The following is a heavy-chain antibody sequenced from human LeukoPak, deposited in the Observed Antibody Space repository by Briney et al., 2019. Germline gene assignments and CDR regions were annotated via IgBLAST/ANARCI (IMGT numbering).Heavy chain of an antibody. D-gene: IGHD5-12*01. Sequence: PSETLSLTCTVSGGSISSSSYYWGWIRQPPGKGLEWIGYVYYSGATIYNPSLKSRVTISVDTSKNQFSLKLSSVTAADTAVYYCARDRAGYADFDYWGQGTLVTVSS. CDR2: VYYSGAT. J-gene: IGHJ4*02. CDR3: ARDRAGYADFDY. CDR1: GGSISSSSYY. V-gene: IGHV4-61*01.